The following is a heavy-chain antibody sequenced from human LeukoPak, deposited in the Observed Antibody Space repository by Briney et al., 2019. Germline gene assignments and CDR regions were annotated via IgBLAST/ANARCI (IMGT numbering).Heavy chain of an antibody. CDR1: KFTFSNYG. D-gene: IGHD2-15*01. Sequence: AGGSLRLSCAASKFTFSNYGMNWVRQAPGKGLEWLSFISYDGSNDYYADSVKGRFTISRDNSMDTLYLQMNSLRAEDTAVYYCARDVEDIVVVVAAIDYWGQGTLVTVSS. J-gene: IGHJ4*02. CDR2: ISYDGSND. CDR3: ARDVEDIVVVVAAIDY. V-gene: IGHV3-30*03.